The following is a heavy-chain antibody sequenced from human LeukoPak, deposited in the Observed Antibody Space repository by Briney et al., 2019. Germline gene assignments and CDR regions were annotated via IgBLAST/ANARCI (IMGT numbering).Heavy chain of an antibody. CDR3: ARHSRTYYDILTGPYGGYFDS. J-gene: IGHJ4*02. CDR2: INHSGST. V-gene: IGHV4-39*01. D-gene: IGHD3-9*01. CDR1: GGSISSSSYY. Sequence: SETLSLTCTVSGGSISSSSYYWGWIRQPPGKGLEWIGEINHSGSTNYNPSLKSRVTISVDTSKNQFSLKLSSVTAADTAVYYCARHSRTYYDILTGPYGGYFDSWGQRTLVTVSS.